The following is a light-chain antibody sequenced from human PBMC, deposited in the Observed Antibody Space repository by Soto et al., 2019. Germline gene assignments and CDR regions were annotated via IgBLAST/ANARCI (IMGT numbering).Light chain of an antibody. CDR2: DVT. V-gene: IGLV2-14*03. Sequence: QSALTQPASVSGSPGQSITISCTGTSSDVGGYNYVSWYQQHPDKAPKLLIYDVTNRPSGISNRFSGSKSGNTASLAISGLQAEDEADYYCSSYTTTRTLEVFGTGTKLTVL. CDR3: SSYTTTRTLEV. J-gene: IGLJ1*01. CDR1: SSDVGGYNY.